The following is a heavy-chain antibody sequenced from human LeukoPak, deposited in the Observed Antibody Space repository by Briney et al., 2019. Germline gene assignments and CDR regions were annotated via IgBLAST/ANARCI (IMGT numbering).Heavy chain of an antibody. Sequence: SVEVSCKASGGTFSSYAISWVRQAPGQGLEWMGGIIPIFGTANYAQKFQGRVTITTDESTSTAYMELSSLRSEDTAVYYCARTYYDSSGYYYYFDYWGQGTLVTVSS. CDR3: ARTYYDSSGYYYYFDY. CDR2: IIPIFGTA. D-gene: IGHD3-22*01. V-gene: IGHV1-69*05. CDR1: GGTFSSYA. J-gene: IGHJ4*02.